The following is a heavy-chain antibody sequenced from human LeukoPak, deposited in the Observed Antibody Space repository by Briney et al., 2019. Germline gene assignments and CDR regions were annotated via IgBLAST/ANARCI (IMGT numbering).Heavy chain of an antibody. Sequence: SETLSLTCTVSGGXISSYYCSWIRQPPGKGLEWIGYIYYSGSTNYNPSLKSRVTISVDTSKNQFSLKLSSVTAADTAVYYCARRYSSSWYQYYFDYWGQGTLVTVSS. J-gene: IGHJ4*02. D-gene: IGHD6-13*01. CDR2: IYYSGST. CDR3: ARRYSSSWYQYYFDY. CDR1: GGXISSYY. V-gene: IGHV4-59*08.